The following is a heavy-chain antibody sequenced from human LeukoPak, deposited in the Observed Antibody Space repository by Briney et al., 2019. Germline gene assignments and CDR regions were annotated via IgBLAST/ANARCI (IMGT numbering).Heavy chain of an antibody. Sequence: SETLSLTCTVSGGSISSSSYYWGWIRQPPGKGLEWIGSIYYSGSTYYNPSLKSRVTISVDTSKNRFSLKLSSVTAADTAVYYCARGAQQLVRRRNYFDYWGQGTLVTVSS. D-gene: IGHD6-6*01. V-gene: IGHV4-39*01. CDR2: IYYSGST. CDR3: ARGAQQLVRRRNYFDY. J-gene: IGHJ4*02. CDR1: GGSISSSSYY.